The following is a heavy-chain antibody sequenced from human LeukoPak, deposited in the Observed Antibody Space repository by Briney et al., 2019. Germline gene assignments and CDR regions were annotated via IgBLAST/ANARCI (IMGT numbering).Heavy chain of an antibody. CDR2: INPSGGST. Sequence: GASVKVSCKASGYTFTSYYMHWVRQAPGQGLEWMGIINPSGGSTSYAQKFQGRVTMTRDTSTSTVYMGLSSLRSEDTAVYYCARERAYDYGGNSGAFDYWGQGTLVTVSS. J-gene: IGHJ4*02. CDR3: ARERAYDYGGNSGAFDY. D-gene: IGHD4-23*01. V-gene: IGHV1-46*01. CDR1: GYTFTSYY.